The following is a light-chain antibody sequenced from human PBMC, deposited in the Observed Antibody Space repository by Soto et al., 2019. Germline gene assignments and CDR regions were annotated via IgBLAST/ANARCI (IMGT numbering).Light chain of an antibody. CDR1: QSVSSSY. CDR2: GAS. CDR3: LQYDNSPLYT. J-gene: IGKJ2*01. V-gene: IGKV3-20*01. Sequence: EIVLTQSPGTLSLSPGERATLSCRASQSVSSSYLAWYQQNPGQAPRLLIYGASSRATGIPDRLSGSGSGTDFSLTISRLEPEDFAVYYCLQYDNSPLYTFGQGTKLEIK.